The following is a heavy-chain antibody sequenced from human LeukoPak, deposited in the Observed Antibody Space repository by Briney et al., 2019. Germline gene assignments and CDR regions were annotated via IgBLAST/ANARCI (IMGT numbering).Heavy chain of an antibody. CDR2: IYPGDSDT. J-gene: IGHJ4*02. D-gene: IGHD4-17*01. CDR1: GYSFTSYW. V-gene: IGHV5-51*01. Sequence: GESLKISCKGSGYSFTSYWIGWVRQMPGKGLEWMGIIYPGDSDTRYSPSYQGQVTISADKSISTAYLQWSSLKASDTAMYYCARFATTVTNYFDYWGQGTLVTVSS. CDR3: ARFATTVTNYFDY.